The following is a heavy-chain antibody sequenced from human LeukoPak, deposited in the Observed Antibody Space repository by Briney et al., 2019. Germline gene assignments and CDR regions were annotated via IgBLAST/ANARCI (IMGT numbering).Heavy chain of an antibody. CDR3: ARNGGGYSYGYDFDY. V-gene: IGHV4-59*01. D-gene: IGHD5-18*01. CDR2: IYYSGST. CDR1: GGSISSYY. Sequence: SETLSLTCTVSGGSISSYYWSWIRQPPGKGLEWIGYIYYSGSTNYNPSLKSRVTISVDTSKNQFSLKLSSVTAADTAVYYCARNGGGYSYGYDFDYWGQGTLVTVSS. J-gene: IGHJ4*02.